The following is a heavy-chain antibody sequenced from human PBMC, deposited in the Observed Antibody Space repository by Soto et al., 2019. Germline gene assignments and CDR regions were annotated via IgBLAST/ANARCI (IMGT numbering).Heavy chain of an antibody. CDR3: ARDFCPVPTCYDL. J-gene: IGHJ4*02. V-gene: IGHV3-48*03. CDR1: GFSFSSYE. CDR2: ISSSGNTI. D-gene: IGHD2-2*01. Sequence: GSLRLSCAASGFSFSSYEMNWVRQAPGKGLEWVSYISSSGNTIYYTDSVKGRFTISRDQSKNTLYLQMNSLRAEDTAVYYCARDFCPVPTCYDLWGQGVLVTVSS.